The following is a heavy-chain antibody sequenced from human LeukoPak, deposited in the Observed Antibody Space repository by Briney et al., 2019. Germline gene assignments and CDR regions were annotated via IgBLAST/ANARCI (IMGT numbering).Heavy chain of an antibody. Sequence: SETLSLTCTVSGGPISSYYWSWIRQPPGKGLEWIGYIYYSGSTNYNPSLKSRVTISVDTSKNQFSLKLSSVTAADTAVYYCAREGYYYGMDVWGQGTTVTVSS. CDR2: IYYSGST. V-gene: IGHV4-59*01. CDR3: AREGYYYGMDV. CDR1: GGPISSYY. J-gene: IGHJ6*02.